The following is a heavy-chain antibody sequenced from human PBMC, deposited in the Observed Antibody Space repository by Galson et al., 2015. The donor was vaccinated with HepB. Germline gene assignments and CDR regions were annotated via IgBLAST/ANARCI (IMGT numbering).Heavy chain of an antibody. CDR3: ARERYYDILTGYFDY. J-gene: IGHJ4*02. V-gene: IGHV3-48*02. Sequence: SLRLSCAASGFTFSSYSMNWVRQAPGKGLEWVSYISSSSSTIYYADSVKGRFTISRDNAKNSLYLQMNSLRDEDTAVYYCARERYYDILTGYFDYWGQGTLVTVSS. CDR1: GFTFSSYS. D-gene: IGHD3-9*01. CDR2: ISSSSSTI.